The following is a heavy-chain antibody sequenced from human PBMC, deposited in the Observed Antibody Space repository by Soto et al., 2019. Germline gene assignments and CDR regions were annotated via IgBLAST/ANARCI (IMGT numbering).Heavy chain of an antibody. J-gene: IGHJ4*02. V-gene: IGHV4-59*12. CDR2: INHSGST. CDR3: ARDKITGLFDY. CDR1: GGSISSYY. Sequence: SGTLSLTCTVSGGSISSYYLSWIRQPPGTGLEWIGYINHSGSTNYNPSLKSRVTISVDTSKNQFSLKLTSVTAADTAVYYCARDKITGLFDYWGQGTLVTVSS. D-gene: IGHD2-8*02.